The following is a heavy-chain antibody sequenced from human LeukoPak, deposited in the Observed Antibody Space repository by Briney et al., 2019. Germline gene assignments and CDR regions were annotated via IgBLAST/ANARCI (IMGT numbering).Heavy chain of an antibody. CDR3: ARVGAARLYGMDV. CDR1: GNTFTDLS. J-gene: IGHJ6*02. V-gene: IGHV1-18*01. CDR2: ISAYNGNT. Sequence: ASVKVSCKVSGNTFTDLSMNWVRQAPGKGLEWMGWISAYNGNTNYAQKLQGRVTMTTDTSTSTAYMELRSLRSDDTAVYYCARVGAARLYGMDVWGQGTTVTVSS. D-gene: IGHD6-13*01.